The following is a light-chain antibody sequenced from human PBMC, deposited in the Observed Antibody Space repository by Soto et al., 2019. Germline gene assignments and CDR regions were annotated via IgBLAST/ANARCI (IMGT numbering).Light chain of an antibody. CDR2: DAS. CDR1: QSVSSY. Sequence: EIVLTQSPATLSLSPGERATLSCSASQSVSSYLAWYQQKPGQAPRLLIYDASNSATGIPARFSGSGSGTDFTLTISSLEPEDFAVYYCQQRRIWPLTFGGGTKVEIK. V-gene: IGKV3-11*01. J-gene: IGKJ4*01. CDR3: QQRRIWPLT.